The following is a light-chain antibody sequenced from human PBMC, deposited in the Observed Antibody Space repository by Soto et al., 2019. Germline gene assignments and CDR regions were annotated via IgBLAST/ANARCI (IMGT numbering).Light chain of an antibody. Sequence: EIVLTQSPGTLSLSPGERATLSCRASQSISSSYLAWYQQKLGQDPRLLMYGASSRATGIPDRFSGSGSGTDFTLTISRLEPEDFAVYYCQQYGSSLITFGQWTRLEIK. V-gene: IGKV3-20*01. CDR3: QQYGSSLIT. CDR2: GAS. CDR1: QSISSSY. J-gene: IGKJ5*01.